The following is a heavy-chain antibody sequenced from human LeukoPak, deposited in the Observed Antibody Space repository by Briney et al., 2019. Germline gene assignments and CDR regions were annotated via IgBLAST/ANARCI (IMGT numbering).Heavy chain of an antibody. V-gene: IGHV1-46*01. Sequence: ASVKVSCKASGYTFTSYYMHWVRQAPGQGREWRGIINPSGGSTSYAQKFQGRVTMTRDTSTSTVYMELSSLRSEDTAVFYCARDLGSGHGRLDYWGQGTLVTVSS. CDR2: INPSGGST. D-gene: IGHD3-10*01. CDR1: GYTFTSYY. J-gene: IGHJ4*02. CDR3: ARDLGSGHGRLDY.